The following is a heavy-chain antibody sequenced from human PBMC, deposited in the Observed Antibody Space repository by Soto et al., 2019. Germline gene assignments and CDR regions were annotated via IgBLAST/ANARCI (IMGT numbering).Heavy chain of an antibody. CDR3: ARSLLGDHSDSDGLDS. V-gene: IGHV1-69*02. D-gene: IGHD3-22*01. CDR2: IIPIFDMT. Sequence: QVQLVQSGTEVKKPGSSVTVSCKASGGPYSKYSISWVRQAPGQGLEWMGRIIPIFDMTNYAQKFQGRVTITADKSTSTVYMDLSSLRPEDTAVYYCARSLLGDHSDSDGLDSWGQGTLVSVSS. CDR1: GGPYSKYS. J-gene: IGHJ4*02.